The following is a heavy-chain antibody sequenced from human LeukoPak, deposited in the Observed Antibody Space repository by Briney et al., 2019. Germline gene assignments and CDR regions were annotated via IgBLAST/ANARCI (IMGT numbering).Heavy chain of an antibody. V-gene: IGHV3-21*01. D-gene: IGHD4-11*01. Sequence: GGSLRLSCAASGFIFSSYSMNWVRQAPGKGLEWVASISDGSSHIHYADSVQGRFTIFRDNFKNSLHLQMNSLRAEDTAVYYCARGGDYRNYAVYNRNDFWGQGTLVTVSS. CDR3: ARGGDYRNYAVYNRNDF. J-gene: IGHJ4*02. CDR2: ISDGSSHI. CDR1: GFIFSSYS.